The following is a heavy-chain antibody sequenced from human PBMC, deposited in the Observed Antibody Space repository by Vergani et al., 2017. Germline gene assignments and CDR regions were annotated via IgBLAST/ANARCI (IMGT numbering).Heavy chain of an antibody. CDR1: GGSFSGYY. J-gene: IGHJ3*02. D-gene: IGHD3-22*01. CDR3: ARGSSSEDAFDI. Sequence: QVQLQQWGAGLLKPSETLSLTCAVYGGSFSGYYWSWIRQPPGKGLEWIGEINYRGSTNYNPSLKSPVTISVDTSKNQFSLKLSSVTAADTAVYYCARGSSSEDAFDIWGQGTMVTVSS. V-gene: IGHV4-34*01. CDR2: INYRGST.